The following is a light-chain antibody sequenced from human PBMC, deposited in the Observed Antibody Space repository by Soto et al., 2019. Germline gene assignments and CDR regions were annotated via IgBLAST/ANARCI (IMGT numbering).Light chain of an antibody. V-gene: IGLV1-51*01. CDR2: DNN. Sequence: QSVLTQPPSVSAAPGQKVTISCSGSNYNIGNNHVSWYQQLPGTAPKLLIYDNNKRPSGIPDRFPGSKSGTSVTLAITGLHTWDEADYYCGTWDSSLSDVVFVGGTKLTVL. CDR3: GTWDSSLSDVV. CDR1: NYNIGNNH. J-gene: IGLJ2*01.